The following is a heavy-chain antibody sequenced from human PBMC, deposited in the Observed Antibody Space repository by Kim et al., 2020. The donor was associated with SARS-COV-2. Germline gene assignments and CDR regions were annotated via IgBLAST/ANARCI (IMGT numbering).Heavy chain of an antibody. CDR3: AREDYYDSSGYYCD. J-gene: IGHJ4*02. D-gene: IGHD3-22*01. Sequence: AQKFQGRVTITADKSTSTAYMELSSLRSEDTAVYYCAREDYYDSSGYYCDWGQGTLVTVSS. V-gene: IGHV1-69*04.